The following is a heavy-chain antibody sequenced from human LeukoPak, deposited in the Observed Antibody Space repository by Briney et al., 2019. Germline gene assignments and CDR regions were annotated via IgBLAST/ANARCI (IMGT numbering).Heavy chain of an antibody. CDR1: GYSFTSYW. Sequence: GESLKISCKGSGYSFTSYWISWVRQMPGKGLEWMGRIDPSDSYTNYSPSFQGHVTISADKSISTAYLQWSSLKASDTAMYYCARRQGCSSASCPPDYWGQGTLVTVSP. D-gene: IGHD2-2*01. CDR2: IDPSDSYT. CDR3: ARRQGCSSASCPPDY. V-gene: IGHV5-10-1*01. J-gene: IGHJ4*02.